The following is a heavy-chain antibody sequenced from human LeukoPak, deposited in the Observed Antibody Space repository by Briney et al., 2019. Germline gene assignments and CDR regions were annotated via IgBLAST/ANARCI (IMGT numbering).Heavy chain of an antibody. J-gene: IGHJ6*03. D-gene: IGHD6-13*01. Sequence: GGSLRLSCAASGFTFRTYGMHWVRQAPGKGLEWVAFIRYDGSNKYYADSVKGRFTISRDNSKNTLYLQMNSLRAEDTAVYYCARDPAAAGPPYYYYYMDVWGKGTTVTVSS. CDR2: IRYDGSNK. CDR1: GFTFRTYG. CDR3: ARDPAAAGPPYYYYYMDV. V-gene: IGHV3-30*02.